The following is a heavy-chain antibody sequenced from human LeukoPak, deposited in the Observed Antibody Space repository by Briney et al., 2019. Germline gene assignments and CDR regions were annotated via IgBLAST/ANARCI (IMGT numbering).Heavy chain of an antibody. CDR1: GGTFSSYA. J-gene: IGHJ6*03. Sequence: GSSVKVSCKASGGTFSSYAISWVRQAPGQGLEWMGGIIPIFGTANYAQKFQGRVTITTDESTSTAYMELSSLRSEDTAVYYCARVKAERSTRYGSHRNNYYYYMDVWGKGTTVTVSS. D-gene: IGHD3-10*01. CDR2: IIPIFGTA. CDR3: ARVKAERSTRYGSHRNNYYYYMDV. V-gene: IGHV1-69*05.